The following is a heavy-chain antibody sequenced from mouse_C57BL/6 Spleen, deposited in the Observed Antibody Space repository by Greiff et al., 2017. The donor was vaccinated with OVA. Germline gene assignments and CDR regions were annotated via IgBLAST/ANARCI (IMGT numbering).Heavy chain of an antibody. CDR2: ISDGGSYT. J-gene: IGHJ3*01. CDR1: GFTFSSYA. V-gene: IGHV5-4*01. CDR3: APGGYDYDSWFAY. Sequence: EVHLVESGGGLVKPGGSLKLSCAASGFTFSSYAMSWVRQTPEKRLEWVATISDGGSYTYYPDNVKGRFTISRDNAKNNLYLQMSHLKAEDTAMYYCAPGGYDYDSWFAYWGQGTLVTVSA. D-gene: IGHD2-4*01.